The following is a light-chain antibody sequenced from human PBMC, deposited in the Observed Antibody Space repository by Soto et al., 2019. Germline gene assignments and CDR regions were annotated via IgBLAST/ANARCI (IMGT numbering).Light chain of an antibody. J-gene: IGKJ5*01. CDR2: DTS. Sequence: EIVLTQSPATLSVSPGEGATLSCRASQGVGDTVAWYQQKPGQTPRLLIYDTSIRATGVPARFSGSRSGAEFTLTVSSLQSEDFAVYYCQQRSNWPITFGQGTRLEIK. V-gene: IGKV3-11*01. CDR1: QGVGDT. CDR3: QQRSNWPIT.